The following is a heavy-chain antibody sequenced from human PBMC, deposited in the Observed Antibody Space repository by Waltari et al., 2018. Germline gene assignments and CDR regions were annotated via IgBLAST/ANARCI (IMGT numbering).Heavy chain of an antibody. D-gene: IGHD4-4*01. Sequence: QVQLQESGPGLVKPSETLSLTCAVSGYSISSGYYWGWIRQPPGKGLEWIGSIDHSGSTYYNPALKSRVTISVDTSKNQFSLKLSSVTAADTAVYYCARATVTSEIFDYWGQGTLVTVSS. V-gene: IGHV4-38-2*01. CDR2: IDHSGST. CDR3: ARATVTSEIFDY. J-gene: IGHJ4*02. CDR1: GYSISSGYY.